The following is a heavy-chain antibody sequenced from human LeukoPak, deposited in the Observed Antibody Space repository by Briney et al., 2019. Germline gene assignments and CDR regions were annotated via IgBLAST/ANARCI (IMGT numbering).Heavy chain of an antibody. J-gene: IGHJ6*03. Sequence: PSETLSLTCTVSGGSISSYYWSWIRQPPGKGLEWIGYIYYSGSTNYNPSLKSRVTISVDTSKNQFSLKLSSVTAADTAVYYCARGRHYYGSGSYRGEVQGRAGNYYMDVWGKGTTVTVSS. V-gene: IGHV4-59*08. CDR3: ARGRHYYGSGSYRGEVQGRAGNYYMDV. CDR2: IYYSGST. D-gene: IGHD3-10*01. CDR1: GGSISSYY.